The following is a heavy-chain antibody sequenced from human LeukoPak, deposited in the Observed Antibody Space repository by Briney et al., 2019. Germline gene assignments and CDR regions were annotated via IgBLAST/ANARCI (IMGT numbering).Heavy chain of an antibody. V-gene: IGHV4-59*01. D-gene: IGHD6-19*01. CDR1: GDSISDYY. J-gene: IGHJ4*02. Sequence: SETLSLTCTFSGDSISDYYWSWLRQSPGKGLEWIGYIHYSGSTNYNPSLKSRVTISVDTSKNQFSLKLSSVTAADTAVYYCARARAVAGKYYFDYGGQGTLVTVSS. CDR2: IHYSGST. CDR3: ARARAVAGKYYFDY.